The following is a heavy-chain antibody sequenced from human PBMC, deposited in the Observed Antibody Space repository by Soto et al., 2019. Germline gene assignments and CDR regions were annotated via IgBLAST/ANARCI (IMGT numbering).Heavy chain of an antibody. J-gene: IGHJ4*02. CDR3: ARAISGSGFVY. CDR2: IIPIFGTA. D-gene: IGHD6-19*01. V-gene: IGHV1-69*13. CDR1: GGTFSNFA. Sequence: SVTVSCKASGGTFSNFAFSWVRQAPGQGLDWMGGIIPIFGTANYAQKFQGRVTITADASTSTAYMDLSSLRSEDTAVYFCARAISGSGFVYWGQGTLVTVSS.